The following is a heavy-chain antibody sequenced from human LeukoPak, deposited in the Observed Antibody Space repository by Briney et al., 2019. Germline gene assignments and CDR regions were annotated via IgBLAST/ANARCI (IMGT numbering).Heavy chain of an antibody. J-gene: IGHJ4*02. CDR3: ARAPTEEAVVVAATRGFDY. CDR2: INNSGST. V-gene: IGHV4-34*01. CDR1: GGSLSGSY. D-gene: IGHD2-15*01. Sequence: SETRSLTSAVDGGSLSGSYWSWIRQPAGKWRGWVGEINNSGSTNYNPTLKSRVTISVDTSKNQFSLKLSSVTAADTAVYYCARAPTEEAVVVAATRGFDYWGQGTLVTVSS.